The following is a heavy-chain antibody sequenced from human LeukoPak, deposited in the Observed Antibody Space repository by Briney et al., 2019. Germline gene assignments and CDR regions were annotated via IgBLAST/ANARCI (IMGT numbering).Heavy chain of an antibody. CDR1: GFTFSSYA. V-gene: IGHV3-23*01. D-gene: IGHD4-11*01. CDR3: AKGYSGYFQR. CDR2: ISGSGGST. J-gene: IGHJ1*01. Sequence: GASLRLSCAASGFTFSSYAMIWVRQAPGKGLEWVSAISGSGGSTCYADSVKGLFTISRDNSKHTLYLQMNSLRAEDTAVYYCAKGYSGYFQRWGQGTLVTVSS.